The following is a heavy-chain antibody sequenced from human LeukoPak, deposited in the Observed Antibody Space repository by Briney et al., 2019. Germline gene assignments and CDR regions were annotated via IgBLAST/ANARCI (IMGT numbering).Heavy chain of an antibody. CDR3: ARAPQTTARTFEYFDL. CDR2: IFYTGKT. Sequence: SETLSLTCTVSGGGLSYYWGWIRQPPGKGLEWIGTIFYTGKTYYNPSLMSRVTMSIDTSKKQFSLNLTSVTAADTAVYYCARAPQTTARTFEYFDLWGRGTLVTVSS. CDR1: GGGLSYY. V-gene: IGHV4-39*07. J-gene: IGHJ2*01. D-gene: IGHD4-17*01.